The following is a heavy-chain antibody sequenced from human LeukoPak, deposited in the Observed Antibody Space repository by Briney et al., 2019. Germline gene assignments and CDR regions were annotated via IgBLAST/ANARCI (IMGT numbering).Heavy chain of an antibody. Sequence: SETLSLTCSVSGGSINGYYWSWIRQPPGKGLEWIGYIYYSGSTNYNPSLKSRVTISVDTSNNQFSLKLSSVTAADTAVYYCARGSESSSWYEDWFDPWGQGTLVTVSS. CDR2: IYYSGST. D-gene: IGHD6-13*01. J-gene: IGHJ5*02. V-gene: IGHV4-59*01. CDR3: ARGSESSSWYEDWFDP. CDR1: GGSINGYY.